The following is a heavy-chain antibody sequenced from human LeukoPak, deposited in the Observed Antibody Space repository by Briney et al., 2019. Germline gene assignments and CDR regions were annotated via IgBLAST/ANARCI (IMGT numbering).Heavy chain of an antibody. D-gene: IGHD1-26*01. V-gene: IGHV3-21*01. J-gene: IGHJ4*02. Sequence: PGGSLRLSCAASGFTFSSYSMNWVRQAPGKGLEWVSSISSSSSYIYYADSVKGRFTTSRDNAKNSLYLQMNSLRAEDTAVYYCARDLSGSLTIDYWGQGTLVTVSS. CDR3: ARDLSGSLTIDY. CDR1: GFTFSSYS. CDR2: ISSSSSYI.